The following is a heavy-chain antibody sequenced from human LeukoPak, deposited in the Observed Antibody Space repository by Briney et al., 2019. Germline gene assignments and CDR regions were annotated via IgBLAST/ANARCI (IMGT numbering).Heavy chain of an antibody. V-gene: IGHV4-59*12. J-gene: IGHJ5*02. Sequence: DPSETLSLTCTVSGGSISSYYWSWIRQPPGKGLEWIAYISDIGSINYNPSLKSRVTISLETSKNQFSLKLSSVTAADTAVYYCAKDLSSSSGRWFDPWGQGTLVTVSS. D-gene: IGHD6-6*01. CDR1: GGSISSYY. CDR2: ISDIGSI. CDR3: AKDLSSSSGRWFDP.